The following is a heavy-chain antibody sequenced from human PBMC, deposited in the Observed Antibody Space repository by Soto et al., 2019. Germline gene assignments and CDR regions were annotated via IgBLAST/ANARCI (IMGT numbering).Heavy chain of an antibody. CDR2: ISYNGDYD. Sequence: QVQLVESGGGVVQPGGSLRLSCEASGFTFYTYGMHWVRHAPGKGLEWVAMISYNGDYDHYADSVKGRFTVSRDNSKNTLYLQMNSLTGEETAMYYCAKESPYSGNCHDYWGQGALGTVSS. CDR3: AKESPYSGNCHDY. V-gene: IGHV3-30*18. J-gene: IGHJ4*02. CDR1: GFTFYTYG. D-gene: IGHD5-12*01.